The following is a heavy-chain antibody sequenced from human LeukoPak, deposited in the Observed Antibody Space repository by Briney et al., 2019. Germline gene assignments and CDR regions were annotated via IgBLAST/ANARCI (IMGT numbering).Heavy chain of an antibody. CDR3: ARDSLNDFWSGYYSNWFDP. Sequence: GGSLRLSCAASGFTVSSNYMSWVRQAPGKGLEWVSVIYSGGSTYYADSVKGRFTISRDNSKNTLYLQMNSLRAEDTAVYYCARDSLNDFWSGYYSNWFDPWGQGTLVTVSS. D-gene: IGHD3-3*01. CDR1: GFTVSSNY. CDR2: IYSGGST. J-gene: IGHJ5*02. V-gene: IGHV3-66*02.